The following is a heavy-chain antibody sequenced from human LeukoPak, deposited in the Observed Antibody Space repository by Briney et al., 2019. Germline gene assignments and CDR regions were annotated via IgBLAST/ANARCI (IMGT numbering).Heavy chain of an antibody. CDR1: RYPFTSYA. V-gene: IGHV1-3*01. CDR3: ARVDGSGPNAPNDC. J-gene: IGHJ4*02. CDR2: IHVGNGNT. Sequence: ASVKISCKASRYPFTSYATHWVRQAPGQRLEWMGWIHVGNGNTEYSQKFQGRVTITRDTPATTTYMELSSLRSEDTAVYYCARVDGSGPNAPNDCWGQGPLVTVSS. D-gene: IGHD3-10*01.